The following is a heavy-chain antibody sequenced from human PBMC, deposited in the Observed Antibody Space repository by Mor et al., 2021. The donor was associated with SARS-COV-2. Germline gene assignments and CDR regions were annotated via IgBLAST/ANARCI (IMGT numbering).Heavy chain of an antibody. Sequence: GLEWVSSISSSSSYIYYADSVKGRFTISRDNAKNSLYLQMNSLRAEDTAVYYCAMYSSSSRQLDYWGQGTLVTVSS. J-gene: IGHJ4*02. CDR3: AMYSSSSRQLDY. CDR2: ISSSSSYI. V-gene: IGHV3-21*01. D-gene: IGHD6-6*01.